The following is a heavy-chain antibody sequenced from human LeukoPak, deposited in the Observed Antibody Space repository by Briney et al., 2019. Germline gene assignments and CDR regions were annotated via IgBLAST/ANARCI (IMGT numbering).Heavy chain of an antibody. CDR3: TREGGHYDSSGYPDY. CDR1: GFTFGDYA. V-gene: IGHV3-49*04. CDR2: IRSKAYGGTT. J-gene: IGHJ4*02. D-gene: IGHD3-22*01. Sequence: GRSLRLSCTASGFTFGDYAMSWVRQAPGKGLEWVGFIRSKAYGGTTEYAASVKGRFTISRDDSKSIAYLQMNSLKTEDTAVYYCTREGGHYDSSGYPDYWGQGTLVTVSS.